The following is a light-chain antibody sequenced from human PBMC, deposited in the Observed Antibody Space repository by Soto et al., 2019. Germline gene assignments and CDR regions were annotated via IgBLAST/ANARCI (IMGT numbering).Light chain of an antibody. V-gene: IGKV1-8*01. Sequence: ALRMTQAASSLSTYTGDRVTITCRASQGISSYLAWYQQKPGKAPKLLIYAASTLQSGVPSRFSGSGSGTDFTLTISCLQSEDFATYYCQQYYSYPLTFGQGTKVDIK. CDR2: AAS. CDR3: QQYYSYPLT. CDR1: QGISSY. J-gene: IGKJ1*01.